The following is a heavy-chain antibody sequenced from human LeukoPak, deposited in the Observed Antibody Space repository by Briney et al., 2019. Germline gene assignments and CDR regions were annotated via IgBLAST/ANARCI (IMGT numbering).Heavy chain of an antibody. CDR2: ISWNSGSI. V-gene: IGHV3-9*01. Sequence: PGGSLRLSCAASGFTFDDYAMHWVRQAPGKGLEWVLGISWNSGSIGYADSVKGRFTISRDNAKNSLYLQMNSLRAEDTALYYCARSGSYWAFDIWGQGTMVTVSS. J-gene: IGHJ3*02. CDR3: ARSGSYWAFDI. D-gene: IGHD1-26*01. CDR1: GFTFDDYA.